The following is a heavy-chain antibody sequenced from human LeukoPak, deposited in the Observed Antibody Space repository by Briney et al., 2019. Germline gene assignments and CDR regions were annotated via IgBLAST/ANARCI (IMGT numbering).Heavy chain of an antibody. D-gene: IGHD2-8*02. J-gene: IGHJ6*03. Sequence: PGGSLRLSCAASGFTFSIYTMSWVRQAPGKGLEWVSAISDSGVGTYYADSVKGRFTISRDNSKNTLYLQMNSLRAEDTAIYFCAKGTYCDGGACPPGIYYYYYMDVWGKGTTVTVSS. V-gene: IGHV3-23*01. CDR2: ISDSGVGT. CDR1: GFTFSIYT. CDR3: AKGTYCDGGACPPGIYYYYYMDV.